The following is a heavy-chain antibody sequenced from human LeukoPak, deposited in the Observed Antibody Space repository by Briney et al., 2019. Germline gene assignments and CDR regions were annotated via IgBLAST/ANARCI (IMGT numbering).Heavy chain of an antibody. V-gene: IGHV1-2*02. CDR3: AREGSYCGGDCYSDAFDI. Sequence: ASVKVSCKASGYTFTGYYMHWVRQAPGQGLEWMGWINPNSGGTNYAQKFQGRVTITADESTSTAYMELSSLRSEDTAVYYCAREGSYCGGDCYSDAFDIWGQGTMVTVSS. D-gene: IGHD2-21*01. J-gene: IGHJ3*02. CDR2: INPNSGGT. CDR1: GYTFTGYY.